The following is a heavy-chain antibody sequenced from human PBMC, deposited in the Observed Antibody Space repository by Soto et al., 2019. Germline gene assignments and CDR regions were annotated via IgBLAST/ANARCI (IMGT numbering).Heavy chain of an antibody. CDR3: AKASIAAHRDPYYYYYYGMDV. D-gene: IGHD6-6*01. CDR2: ISYDGSNK. CDR1: GFTFSSYG. J-gene: IGHJ6*02. V-gene: IGHV3-30*18. Sequence: GGSLRLFCAASGFTFSSYGMHWVRRAPGKGLEWVAVISYDGSNKYYADSVKGRFTISRDNSKNTLYLQMNSLRAEDTAVYYCAKASIAAHRDPYYYYYYGMDVWGQGTTVTVSS.